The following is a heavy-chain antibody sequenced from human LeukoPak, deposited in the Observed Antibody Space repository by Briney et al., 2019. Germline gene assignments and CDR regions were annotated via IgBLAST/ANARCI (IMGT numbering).Heavy chain of an antibody. D-gene: IGHD5-18*01. CDR2: IKGKTDGGTK. Sequence: GGSLRLSCAASGFTFSDAWISWVRQAPGKGLEWIARIKGKTDGGTKDYAAPVEGRFTVSRDDSENTLYLQMNSLRAEDTAVYYCARDAVDTANAVWGQGTTVTVSS. J-gene: IGHJ6*02. CDR1: GFTFSDAW. CDR3: ARDAVDTANAV. V-gene: IGHV3-15*05.